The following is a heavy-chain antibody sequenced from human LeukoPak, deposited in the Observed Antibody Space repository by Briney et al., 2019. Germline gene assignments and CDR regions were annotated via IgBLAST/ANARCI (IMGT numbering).Heavy chain of an antibody. CDR2: INHSGST. V-gene: IGHV4-34*01. Sequence: SETLSLTCAAYGGSFSGYYWSWIRQPPGKGLEWIGEINHSGSTNYNPSLKSRVTISVDTSKNQFSLKLSSVTAADTAVYYCAIVVRWELLSYDYGIFDYWGQGTLVTVSS. D-gene: IGHD1-26*01. CDR1: GGSFSGYY. J-gene: IGHJ4*02. CDR3: AIVVRWELLSYDYGIFDY.